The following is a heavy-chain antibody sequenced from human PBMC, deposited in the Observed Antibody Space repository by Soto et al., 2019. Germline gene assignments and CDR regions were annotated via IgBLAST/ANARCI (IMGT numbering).Heavy chain of an antibody. CDR1: GGTFSSYA. V-gene: IGHV1-69*01. CDR2: IIPIFGTA. D-gene: IGHD2-21*02. CDR3: ARGKLLGPLGYYGMDV. Sequence: QVQLVQSGAEVKKPGSSVKVSCKASGGTFSSYAISWVRQAPGQGLEWMGGIIPIFGTANYAQKFHGRVTITADESTSTAYMELSSLRSEDTAVYYCARGKLLGPLGYYGMDVWGQGTTVTVSS. J-gene: IGHJ6*02.